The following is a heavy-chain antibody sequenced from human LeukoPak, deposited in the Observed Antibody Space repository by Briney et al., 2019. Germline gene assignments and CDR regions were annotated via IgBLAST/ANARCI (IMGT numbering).Heavy chain of an antibody. CDR3: AKDAAGARIPFDY. D-gene: IGHD1-26*01. J-gene: IGHJ4*02. CDR1: GFTFMKCA. V-gene: IGHV3-23*01. CDR2: ISTSGGST. Sequence: PGGSLRLSCAASGFTFMKCAMTWVRQAPGKGLEWVSGISTSGGSTYYADSVKGRFTIFRDNSKNTLYLQMNSLRAEDTAVYYCAKDAAGARIPFDYWGQGTLVTVSS.